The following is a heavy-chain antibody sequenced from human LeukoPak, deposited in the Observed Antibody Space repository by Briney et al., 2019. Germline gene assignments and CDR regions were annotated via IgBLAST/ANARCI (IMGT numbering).Heavy chain of an antibody. J-gene: IGHJ4*02. D-gene: IGHD3-22*01. CDR2: ISSSGSTI. CDR3: ARGGHMYYYDSSGYEEGVDY. V-gene: IGHV3-48*03. CDR1: GFTFSSYE. Sequence: GGSLRLSCAASGFTFSSYEMNWVRQAPGKGLEWVSYISSSGSTIYYADSVKGRFTISRDNAKNSLYLQMNSLRAEDTAVYYCARGGHMYYYDSSGYEEGVDYWGQGTLVTVSS.